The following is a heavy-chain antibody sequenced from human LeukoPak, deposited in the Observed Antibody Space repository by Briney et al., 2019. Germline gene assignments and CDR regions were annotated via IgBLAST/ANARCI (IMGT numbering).Heavy chain of an antibody. CDR2: IIPILGIA. D-gene: IGHD6-6*01. J-gene: IGHJ4*02. V-gene: IGHV1-69*02. CDR1: GGTFSSYT. CDR3: ARGSRSSSSSKLFDY. Sequence: SVKVSCRASGGTFSSYTISWVRQAPGQGLEWMGRIIPILGIANYAQKFQGRVTITADKSTSTAYMELSSLRSEDTAVYYCARGSRSSSSSKLFDYWGQGTLVTVSS.